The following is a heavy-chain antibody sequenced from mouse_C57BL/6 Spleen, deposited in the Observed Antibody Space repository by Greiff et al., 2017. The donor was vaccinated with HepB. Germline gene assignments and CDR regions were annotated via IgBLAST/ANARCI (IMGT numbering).Heavy chain of an antibody. J-gene: IGHJ1*03. CDR1: GYAFSSSW. Sequence: QVQLKESGPELVKPGASVKISCKASGYAFSSSWMNWVKQRPGKGLEWIGRIYPGDGDTNYNGKFKGKATLTADKSSSTAYMQLRSLTSEDSAVYFCARPVVEGYFDVWGTGTTVTVSS. V-gene: IGHV1-82*01. D-gene: IGHD1-1*01. CDR2: IYPGDGDT. CDR3: ARPVVEGYFDV.